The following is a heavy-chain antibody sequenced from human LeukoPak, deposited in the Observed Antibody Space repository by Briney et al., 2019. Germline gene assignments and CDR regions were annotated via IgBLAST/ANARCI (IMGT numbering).Heavy chain of an antibody. V-gene: IGHV3-48*03. Sequence: GGALRLSCAASGFNFSSYEMIWVRQAPGKGLEWISYIIASGSTTYYGDSVEGRFTISRDSAKNSLYLQMNSLRAEDTAVYYCGRGDYSSSWYLDHWGQGTLVTVSA. CDR3: GRGDYSSSWYLDH. CDR1: GFNFSSYE. D-gene: IGHD6-13*01. CDR2: IIASGSTT. J-gene: IGHJ4*02.